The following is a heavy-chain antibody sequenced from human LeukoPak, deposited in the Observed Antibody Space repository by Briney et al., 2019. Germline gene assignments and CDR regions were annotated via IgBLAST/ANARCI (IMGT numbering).Heavy chain of an antibody. CDR2: INPSGGST. Sequence: ASVKVSCKASGYTFTSYYMHWVRQAPGQGLEWMGIINPSGGSTSYAQKFQGRVTMTRDTSTSTVYMELSSLRSEDTAVYYCARATRYDFWSGSEREYFQHWGQGTLVTASS. CDR3: ARATRYDFWSGSEREYFQH. CDR1: GYTFTSYY. J-gene: IGHJ1*01. D-gene: IGHD3-3*01. V-gene: IGHV1-46*01.